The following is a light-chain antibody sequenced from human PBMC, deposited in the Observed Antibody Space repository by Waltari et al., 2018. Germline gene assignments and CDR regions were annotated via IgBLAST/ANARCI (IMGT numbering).Light chain of an antibody. CDR2: ENN. J-gene: IGLJ2*01. CDR3: ATWDSSLSAGV. CDR1: SSNIGSDY. V-gene: IGLV1-51*02. Sequence: QSVLAQPPSVSAAPGQRVTISCSGSSSNIGSDYVSWYQQFPGTAPKLLIQENNVRPSGILDRFSGSKSGTSATLDITGLQTGDEAVYYCATWDSSLSAGVFGGGTKLTVL.